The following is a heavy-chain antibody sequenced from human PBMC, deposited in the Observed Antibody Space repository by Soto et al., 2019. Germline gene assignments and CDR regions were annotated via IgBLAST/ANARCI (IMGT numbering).Heavy chain of an antibody. J-gene: IGHJ3*02. CDR3: ARVVCTNGVCYPDAFDI. D-gene: IGHD2-8*01. Sequence: QVQLVQSGAEVKKPGASVKVSCKASGYTFTSYGISWVRQAPGQGLEWMGWISAYNGNTNYAQKLQGRVTMTTDTSTSTAYMELRSLRSDDTAVYYCARVVCTNGVCYPDAFDIWGQGTMVTVSS. CDR1: GYTFTSYG. CDR2: ISAYNGNT. V-gene: IGHV1-18*01.